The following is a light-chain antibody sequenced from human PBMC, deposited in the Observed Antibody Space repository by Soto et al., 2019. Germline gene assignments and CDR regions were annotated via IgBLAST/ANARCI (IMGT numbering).Light chain of an antibody. CDR1: QGIRND. Sequence: DIQMTQSPSSLSASVGDRVTITCRASQGIRNDLGWYQQKPGRAPKRLIYDASNFQSGVPSRFSGSGSGTEFALTVPILQPEDVAIYCYLPHYGSPWSFGQGTQVEIK. CDR3: LPHYGSPWS. CDR2: DAS. V-gene: IGKV1-17*01. J-gene: IGKJ1*01.